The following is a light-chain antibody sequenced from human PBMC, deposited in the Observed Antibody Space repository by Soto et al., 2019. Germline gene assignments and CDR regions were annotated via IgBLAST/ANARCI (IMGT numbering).Light chain of an antibody. Sequence: EIVLTQSPAALSASPGERVILSCKASQSVTFNLAWYQQKPGQAPRLLIHTASTRATGIPARFNGGGSGTEFPLTISSLQSEDFAVYFCQQYANWPPYTFGQGTKVEIK. CDR2: TAS. J-gene: IGKJ2*01. CDR1: QSVTFN. CDR3: QQYANWPPYT. V-gene: IGKV3-15*01.